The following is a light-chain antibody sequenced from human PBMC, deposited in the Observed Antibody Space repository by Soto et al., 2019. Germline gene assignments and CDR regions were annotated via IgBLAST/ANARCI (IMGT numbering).Light chain of an antibody. CDR1: QGISNG. Sequence: AIQLTQSPSSLSASVGDRVTITCRASQGISNGLAWYQQKPGKSPNLLIYDASTLKAGVPSRFSGSGSGTDFSLTISSLQPEDFATYYCQQFNNYPPITFGQGTRLELQ. J-gene: IGKJ5*01. CDR2: DAS. V-gene: IGKV1D-13*01. CDR3: QQFNNYPPIT.